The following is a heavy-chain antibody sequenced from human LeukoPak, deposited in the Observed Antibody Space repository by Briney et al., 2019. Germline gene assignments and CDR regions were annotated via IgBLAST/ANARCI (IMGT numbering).Heavy chain of an antibody. CDR3: ARDDSIAAAGSFDY. CDR1: GFTFSSYS. Sequence: PGGSLRLSCAASGFTFSSYSMNWVRQAPGKGLDWVSSISSSSSYIYYADSVKGRFTISRDNAKNSLYLQMNSLRAEDTAVYYCARDDSIAAAGSFDYWGQGTLVTVSS. J-gene: IGHJ4*02. CDR2: ISSSSSYI. D-gene: IGHD6-13*01. V-gene: IGHV3-21*01.